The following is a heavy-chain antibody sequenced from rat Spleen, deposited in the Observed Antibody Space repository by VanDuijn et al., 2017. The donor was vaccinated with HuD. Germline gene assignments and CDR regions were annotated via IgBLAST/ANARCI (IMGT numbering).Heavy chain of an antibody. D-gene: IGHD1-7*01. CDR3: AKYYGYPSYVMDA. CDR2: ISPSGGST. V-gene: IGHV5-19*01. CDR1: GFTFSNYG. J-gene: IGHJ4*01. Sequence: EVQLVESGGGLVQPGRSLKLSCAASGFTFSNYGMHWIRQAPTKGLEWVASISPSGGSTYYRDSVKGRFTISRDNAKSTLYLQMDSLRSEDTATYYCAKYYGYPSYVMDAWGQGASVTVSS.